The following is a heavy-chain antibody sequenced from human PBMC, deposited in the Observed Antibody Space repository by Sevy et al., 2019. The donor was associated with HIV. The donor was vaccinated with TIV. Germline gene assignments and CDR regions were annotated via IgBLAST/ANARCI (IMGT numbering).Heavy chain of an antibody. CDR1: GYTFTGYY. Sequence: ASVKVSCKASGYTFTGYYMHWVRQAPGQGLEWMGWINPNSGGTNYAQTFQGRVTMTRVTSISTAYMELSRLRSDDTAVYYCARDIRMVTLTYYYYGMDVWGQGTTVTVSS. V-gene: IGHV1-2*02. CDR2: INPNSGGT. CDR3: ARDIRMVTLTYYYYGMDV. J-gene: IGHJ6*02. D-gene: IGHD2-15*01.